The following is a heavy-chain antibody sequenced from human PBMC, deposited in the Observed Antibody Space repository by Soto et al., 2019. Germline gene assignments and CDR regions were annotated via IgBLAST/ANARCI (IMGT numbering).Heavy chain of an antibody. Sequence: QVHLQESGTGLVKPSETLSLTCTVSGDSINNYYLTCIRQPPGKVLEWIGYIYDSGSTSYNPSLKSRLTLSVDTSQSQFSRKLKSVTAADTAVYYCARGTKYYYQGMDVGGQGTTVTVSS. CDR2: IYDSGST. CDR3: ARGTKYYYQGMDV. V-gene: IGHV4-59*01. CDR1: GDSINNYY. J-gene: IGHJ6*02.